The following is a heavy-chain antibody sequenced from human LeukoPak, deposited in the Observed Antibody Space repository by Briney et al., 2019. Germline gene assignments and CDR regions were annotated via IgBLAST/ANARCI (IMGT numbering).Heavy chain of an antibody. CDR1: GGSISSYY. CDR3: ARGQGTVTTH. Sequence: PSETLSLTCTVSGGSISSYYWSWIRQPPGKGLEWIGYIYYSGSTNYNPSLKSRVTISVDASKNQFSLKLSSVTAADTAVYYCARGQGTVTTHWGQGTLVTVSS. CDR2: IYYSGST. V-gene: IGHV4-59*12. J-gene: IGHJ4*02. D-gene: IGHD4-17*01.